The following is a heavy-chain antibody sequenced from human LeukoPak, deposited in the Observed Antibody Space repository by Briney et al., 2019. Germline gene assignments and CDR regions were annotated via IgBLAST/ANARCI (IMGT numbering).Heavy chain of an antibody. Sequence: ASVKVSCKASGYTFTGYYMHWVRQAPGQGLEWMGWINPNGGGTNYAQKFQGRVTMTRDTSISTAYMELSRLRSDDTAVYYCARGDYYGSGSYSSHYFDYWGREPWSPSPQ. D-gene: IGHD3-10*01. CDR3: ARGDYYGSGSYSSHYFDY. J-gene: IGHJ4*02. CDR1: GYTFTGYY. V-gene: IGHV1-2*02. CDR2: INPNGGGT.